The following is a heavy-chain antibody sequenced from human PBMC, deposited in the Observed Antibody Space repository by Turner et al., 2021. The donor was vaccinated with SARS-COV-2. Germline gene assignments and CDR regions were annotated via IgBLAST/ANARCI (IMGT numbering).Heavy chain of an antibody. CDR1: GYTFTDYY. CDR2: IGPSSGGT. J-gene: IGHJ5*02. CDR3: SRNYGRNSRWFAP. Sequence: QVQLVQSGAEVKAPGASVTVSCKASGYTFTDYYIHWVRQAPGQGLEWMGWIGPSSGGTNYAQRFQGRITMTRDTSISTAYMELSSLRSDDTAVYYCSRNYGRNSRWFAPCGQGTLVTVSS. V-gene: IGHV1-2*02. D-gene: IGHD1-7*01.